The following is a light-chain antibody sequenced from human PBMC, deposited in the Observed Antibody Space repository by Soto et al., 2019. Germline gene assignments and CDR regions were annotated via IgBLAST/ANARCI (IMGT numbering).Light chain of an antibody. V-gene: IGLV3-1*01. Sequence: SYELTQPPSVSVSPGQTASITCSGDKLGNKYICWYQQKPGQSPVLVIYQDIKRPSGIPERFSGSNSGNTATLTISGTQAMDEADYYCQAWDSSTLVFGGGTKLTVL. CDR1: KLGNKY. CDR3: QAWDSSTLV. CDR2: QDI. J-gene: IGLJ2*01.